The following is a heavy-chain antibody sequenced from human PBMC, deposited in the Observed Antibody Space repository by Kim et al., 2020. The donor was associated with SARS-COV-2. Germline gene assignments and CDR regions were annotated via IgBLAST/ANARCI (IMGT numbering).Heavy chain of an antibody. V-gene: IGHV4-39*01. CDR3: ARQSSTYCSGGSCPDY. D-gene: IGHD2-15*01. J-gene: IGHJ4*02. Sequence: SLKSRVTISVDTSKNQFSLKLSSVTAADTAVYYCARQSSTYCSGGSCPDYWGQGTLVTVSS.